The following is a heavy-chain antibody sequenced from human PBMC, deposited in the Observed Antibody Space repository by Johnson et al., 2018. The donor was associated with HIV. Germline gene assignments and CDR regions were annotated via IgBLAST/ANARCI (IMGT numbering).Heavy chain of an antibody. J-gene: IGHJ3*02. Sequence: MLLVESGGGLVKPGGSLRLSCAASVFTFSDYYMSWIRQAPGKGLEWVGRIKSKTDGGTTDYAAPVKGRFTISRDNSKNTLYLQMNSLRAEDTAVYYCAKDRGAARAFDAFDIWGQGTMVTVSS. D-gene: IGHD6-6*01. CDR2: IKSKTDGGTT. CDR1: VFTFSDYY. CDR3: AKDRGAARAFDAFDI. V-gene: IGHV3-15*01.